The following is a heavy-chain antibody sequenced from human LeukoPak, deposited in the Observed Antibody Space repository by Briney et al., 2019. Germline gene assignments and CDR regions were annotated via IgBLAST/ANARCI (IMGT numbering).Heavy chain of an antibody. CDR2: ISSSSSYI. V-gene: IGHV3-21*01. D-gene: IGHD3-3*01. CDR1: GFTFSSYS. Sequence: GGSLRLSCAASGFTFSSYSMNWVRQAPGKGPEWVSSISSSSSYIYYADSVKRRFTISRDNAKNSLYLQMNSLRAEDTAVYYCARDPKPYYDLWSGYYGFDPWGQGTLVTVSS. J-gene: IGHJ5*02. CDR3: ARDPKPYYDLWSGYYGFDP.